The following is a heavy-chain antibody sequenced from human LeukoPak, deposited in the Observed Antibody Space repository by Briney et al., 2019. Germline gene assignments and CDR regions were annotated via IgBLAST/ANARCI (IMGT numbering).Heavy chain of an antibody. Sequence: GASVKVSCKASGYTFTGYYMHWVRQAPGQGLEWMGRINPNRGGTNYAQKFQGRVTMTRDTNISTAYMELSRLRSDDTVVYCCASGTYDSSGNDNWGQGTLVTVSS. V-gene: IGHV1-2*05. D-gene: IGHD3-22*01. CDR2: INPNRGGT. CDR1: GYTFTGYY. CDR3: ASGTYDSSGNDN. J-gene: IGHJ4*02.